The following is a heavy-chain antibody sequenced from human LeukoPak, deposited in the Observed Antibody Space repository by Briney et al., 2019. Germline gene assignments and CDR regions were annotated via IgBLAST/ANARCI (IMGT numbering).Heavy chain of an antibody. CDR1: GFTFSSYA. Sequence: GSLRLSCAASGFTFSSYAMHWVRQAPGKGLEWIGEIYHSGSTNYNPSLKSRVTISVDKSKNQFSLKLSSVTAADTAVYYCARDPSGYSSGWYVVYYGMDVWGQGTTVTVSS. D-gene: IGHD6-19*01. J-gene: IGHJ6*02. V-gene: IGHV4-4*02. CDR3: ARDPSGYSSGWYVVYYGMDV. CDR2: IYHSGST.